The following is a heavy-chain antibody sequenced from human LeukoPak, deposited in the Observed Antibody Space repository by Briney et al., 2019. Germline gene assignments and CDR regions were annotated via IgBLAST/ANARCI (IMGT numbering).Heavy chain of an antibody. Sequence: GGSLRLSCAASGFTFSSYAMHWVRQAPGKGLEWVAVISYDGSNKYYADSVKGRFTISRDNSKNTLYLQMNSLRAEDTAVYYCARERERIQSSSWYTPPYGMDVWGQGTTVTVSS. D-gene: IGHD6-13*01. J-gene: IGHJ6*02. CDR3: ARERERIQSSSWYTPPYGMDV. V-gene: IGHV3-30-3*01. CDR2: ISYDGSNK. CDR1: GFTFSSYA.